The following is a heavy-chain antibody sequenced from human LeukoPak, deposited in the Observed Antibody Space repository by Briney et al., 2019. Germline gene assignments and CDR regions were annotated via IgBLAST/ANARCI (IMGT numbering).Heavy chain of an antibody. CDR3: ARHNWNYVPRCAFDI. V-gene: IGHV4-39*01. CDR2: IYYSGST. J-gene: IGHJ3*02. CDR1: GFTFSSYSMN. D-gene: IGHD1-7*01. Sequence: PGGSLRLSCAASGFTFSSYSMNWVRQAPGKGLEWIGSIYYSGSTYYNPSLKSRVTISVDTSKNQFSLKLSSVTAADTAVYYCARHNWNYVPRCAFDIWGQGTMVTVSS.